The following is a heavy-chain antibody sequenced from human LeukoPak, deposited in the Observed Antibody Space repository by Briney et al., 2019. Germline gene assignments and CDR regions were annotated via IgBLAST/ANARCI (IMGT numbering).Heavy chain of an antibody. CDR3: TRDWRNLGYDY. CDR1: ELNFENHW. J-gene: IGHJ4*02. CDR2: TDAGGSST. Sequence: PGGSLRLSCAASELNFENHWMHWVRQVPGKGLEWVSRTDAGGSSTSYADSVRGRFSISRDNAKNTLYLQMNSLRAEDTAVYYCTRDWRNLGYDYWGQGTLVTVSS. V-gene: IGHV3-74*01. D-gene: IGHD5-12*01.